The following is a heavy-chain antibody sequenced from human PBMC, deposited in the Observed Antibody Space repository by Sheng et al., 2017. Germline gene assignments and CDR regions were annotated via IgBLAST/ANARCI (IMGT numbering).Heavy chain of an antibody. D-gene: IGHD3-10*01. Sequence: QLQLQESGPGLVKPSETLSLTCTVSGGSISSSSYYWGWIRQPPGKGLEWIGSIYYSGSTYYNPSLKSRVTISVDTSKNQFSLKLSSVTAADTAVYYCARDPDGFGELWISWGQGTLVTVSS. V-gene: IGHV4-39*07. CDR3: ARDPDGFGELWIS. CDR1: GGSISSSSYY. CDR2: IYYSGST. J-gene: IGHJ4*02.